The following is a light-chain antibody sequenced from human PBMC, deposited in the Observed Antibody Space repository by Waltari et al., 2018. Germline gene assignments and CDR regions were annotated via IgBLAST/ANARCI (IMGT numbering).Light chain of an antibody. J-gene: IGKJ1*01. Sequence: EIGVTQSPATLSLSPGERATFSCRASENVDSNIAWYQQKPGQPPRLLISGASTRATNIPPRFSGSGSGTEFTLSISSLQSEDFAVYYCHQYKNWPPWTFGQGTKVEIK. CDR2: GAS. V-gene: IGKV3-15*01. CDR3: HQYKNWPPWT. CDR1: ENVDSN.